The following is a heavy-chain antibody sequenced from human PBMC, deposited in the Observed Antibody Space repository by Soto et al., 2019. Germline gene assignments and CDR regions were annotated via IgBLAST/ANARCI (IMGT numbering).Heavy chain of an antibody. V-gene: IGHV4-4*02. CDR3: ASLWGSVGFYYGMDV. D-gene: IGHD3-16*01. CDR2: IYHSGST. CDR1: GGSISSSNW. J-gene: IGHJ6*02. Sequence: SETLSLTCAVSGGSISSSNWWSWVRQRPGKGLEWIGEIYHSGSTNYNPSLRSRVTISVDKSKNQFSLKLSSVTAADTAVYYCASLWGSVGFYYGMDVWGQGTTVTVS.